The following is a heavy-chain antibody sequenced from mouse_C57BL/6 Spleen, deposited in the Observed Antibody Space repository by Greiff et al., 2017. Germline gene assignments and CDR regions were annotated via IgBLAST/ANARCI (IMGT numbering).Heavy chain of an antibody. CDR3: ARPYYYGSSYLDY. CDR2: INPSNGGT. J-gene: IGHJ2*01. CDR1: GYTFTSYW. Sequence: VQLQQPGTELVKPGASVKLSCKASGYTFTSYWMHWVKQRPGQGLEWIGNINPSNGGTNYNGKFKGKATLTADKSSSTAYMQLSSLTSEDSAVYFCARPYYYGSSYLDYWGQGTTLTVSS. V-gene: IGHV1-53*01. D-gene: IGHD1-1*01.